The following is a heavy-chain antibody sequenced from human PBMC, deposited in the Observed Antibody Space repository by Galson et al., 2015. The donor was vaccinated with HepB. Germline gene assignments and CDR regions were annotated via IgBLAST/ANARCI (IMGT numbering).Heavy chain of an antibody. V-gene: IGHV5-10-1*01. CDR3: ARRRKQKSTVNWFDP. J-gene: IGHJ5*02. Sequence: QSGAEVKKPGESLRISCKGSGYSFTSYWISWVRQMPGKGLEWMGRIDPSDSYTNYSPSFQGHVTISADKSISTAYLQWSSLKASDTAMYYCARRRKQKSTVNWFDPWGQGTLVTVSS. CDR2: IDPSDSYT. CDR1: GYSFTSYW. D-gene: IGHD4-11*01.